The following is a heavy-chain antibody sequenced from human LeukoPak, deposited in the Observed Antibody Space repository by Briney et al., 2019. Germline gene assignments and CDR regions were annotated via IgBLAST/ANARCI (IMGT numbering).Heavy chain of an antibody. CDR3: ARRPYSDTSGRLSDV. CDR1: GFAFSSYN. J-gene: IGHJ6*02. CDR2: IGSSGSPT. V-gene: IGHV3-48*02. D-gene: IGHD3-22*01. Sequence: GGSLRLSCAASGFAFSSYNMNWVRQAPGKGLEWISYIGSSGSPTHYADSVRGRFTISRDNVKNSLYLQMNSLRDEDTAVYYCARRPYSDTSGRLSDVWGQGTTVTVSS.